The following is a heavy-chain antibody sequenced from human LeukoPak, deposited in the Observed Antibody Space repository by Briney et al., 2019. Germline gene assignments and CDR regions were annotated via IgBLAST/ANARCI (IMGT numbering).Heavy chain of an antibody. CDR3: ARDTRTFDY. CDR2: IKQDGSEK. V-gene: IGHV3-7*01. J-gene: IGHJ4*02. CDR1: GFTFSSYR. Sequence: GGSLRLSCAASGFTFSSYRMNWVRQAPGKGLEWVANIKQDGSEKYYVDSVKGRFTISRDNAKNSLFLQMNSLRAEDTAVYYCARDTRTFDYWGQGTLVSVSS. D-gene: IGHD1-26*01.